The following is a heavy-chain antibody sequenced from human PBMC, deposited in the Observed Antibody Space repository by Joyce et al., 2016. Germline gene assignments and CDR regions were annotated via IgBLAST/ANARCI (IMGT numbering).Heavy chain of an antibody. V-gene: IGHV1-46*01. D-gene: IGHD5-18*01. CDR1: GYTFTNYY. CDR3: ARDTAMATGYYYYGMDV. Sequence: QVQLVQSGAEVKKPGASVKVSCKASGYTFTNYYMHWVRQAPGQGLEWRGRINPRGGSTNSAQKFQGRVTMTRDTSTSTVYMELSSLRSEDTAVYYCARDTAMATGYYYYGMDVWGQGTTVTVSS. J-gene: IGHJ6*02. CDR2: INPRGGST.